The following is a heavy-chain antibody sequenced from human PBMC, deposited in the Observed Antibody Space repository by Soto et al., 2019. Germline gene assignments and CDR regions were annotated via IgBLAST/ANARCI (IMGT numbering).Heavy chain of an antibody. D-gene: IGHD1-7*01. CDR1: GFTYSNND. Sequence: EFQLLESGGSLVQPGGSLRLSCEASGFTYSNNDMTWVRQAPGKGPEWVSTISGSGSTSYTDSVKGRFTISRDNSKNMLYLDMNSLRAEDTALYYCVKNRGNYDAWGQGTLVTVSS. J-gene: IGHJ5*02. V-gene: IGHV3-23*01. CDR3: VKNRGNYDA. CDR2: ISGSGST.